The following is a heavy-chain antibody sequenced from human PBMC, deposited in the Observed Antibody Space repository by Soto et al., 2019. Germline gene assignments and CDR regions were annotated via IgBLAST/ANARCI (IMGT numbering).Heavy chain of an antibody. Sequence: ASVKVSCKASGYTFTSYGISWVRQAPGQGLEWMGWISAYNGNTNYAQKLQGRVTMTTDTSTSTAYMELRSLRSDDTAVYYCARVLEGYCSSTSCYTTYYFDYWGQGTLVTVSS. CDR2: ISAYNGNT. V-gene: IGHV1-18*01. CDR1: GYTFTSYG. J-gene: IGHJ4*02. D-gene: IGHD2-2*02. CDR3: ARVLEGYCSSTSCYTTYYFDY.